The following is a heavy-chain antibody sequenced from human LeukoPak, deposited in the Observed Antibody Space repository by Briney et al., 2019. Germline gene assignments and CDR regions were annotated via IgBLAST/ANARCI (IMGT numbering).Heavy chain of an antibody. Sequence: SETLSLTCAVYGGSFSGYYWSWIRQPPGKGLEWIGEINHSGSTNYNPSLKSRVTISVDTSKNQFSLKLSSVTAADTAVYYCARALPVYSSGWYPRMGYFDYWGQGTLVTVSS. V-gene: IGHV4-34*01. CDR3: ARALPVYSSGWYPRMGYFDY. CDR2: INHSGST. D-gene: IGHD6-19*01. CDR1: GGSFSGYY. J-gene: IGHJ4*02.